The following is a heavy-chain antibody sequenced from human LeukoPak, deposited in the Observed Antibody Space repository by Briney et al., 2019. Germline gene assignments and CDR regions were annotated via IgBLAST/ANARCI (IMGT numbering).Heavy chain of an antibody. Sequence: GGSLRLSCAASGFTFSDYYMSWIRQAPGKGLEWVSYISSSRSYIYYADSVKGRFTISRDNAKNSLYLQMNSLRAEDTAVYYCARFIAAPYYFDYWGRGTLVTVSS. D-gene: IGHD6-13*01. CDR3: ARFIAAPYYFDY. J-gene: IGHJ4*02. V-gene: IGHV3-11*06. CDR1: GFTFSDYY. CDR2: ISSSRSYI.